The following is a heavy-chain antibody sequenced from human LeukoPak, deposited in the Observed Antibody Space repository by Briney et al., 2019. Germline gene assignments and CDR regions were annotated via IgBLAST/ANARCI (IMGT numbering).Heavy chain of an antibody. CDR2: INHSGST. CDR1: GGSFSGYY. V-gene: IGHV4-34*01. CDR3: ARDRGDP. J-gene: IGHJ5*02. Sequence: SETLSLTCAVYGGSFSGYYWSWIRQPPGKGLEWIGEINHSGSTNYNPSLKSRVTISVDTSKNQFSLKLSSVTAADTAVYYCARDRGDPWGQGTLVTVSS.